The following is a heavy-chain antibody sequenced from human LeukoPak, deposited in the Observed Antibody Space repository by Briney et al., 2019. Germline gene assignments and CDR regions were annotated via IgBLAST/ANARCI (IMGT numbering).Heavy chain of an antibody. CDR3: ARRGPKQNNWFDP. V-gene: IGHV5-51*01. Sequence: GESLKISCKGSGYGFTSYWIGWVRQMPGKGLEWMGIIYPGDSDTRYSPSFQGQVTISADKSISTAYLQWSSLKASDTAMYYCARRGPKQNNWFDPWGQGTLVTVSS. J-gene: IGHJ5*02. CDR1: GYGFTSYW. CDR2: IYPGDSDT.